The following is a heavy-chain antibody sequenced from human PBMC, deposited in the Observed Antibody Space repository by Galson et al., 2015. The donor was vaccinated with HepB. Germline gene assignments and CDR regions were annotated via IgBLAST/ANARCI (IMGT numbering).Heavy chain of an antibody. CDR3: ARGGYCSSTSCQPFDY. V-gene: IGHV3-33*01. D-gene: IGHD2-2*01. J-gene: IGHJ4*02. Sequence: SLRLSCAASGFTFSSYGMHWVRQAPGKGLEWVAVIWYDGSNKYYADSVKGRFTISRDNSKNTLYLQMNSLRAEDTAVYYCARGGYCSSTSCQPFDYWGQGTLVTVSS. CDR1: GFTFSSYG. CDR2: IWYDGSNK.